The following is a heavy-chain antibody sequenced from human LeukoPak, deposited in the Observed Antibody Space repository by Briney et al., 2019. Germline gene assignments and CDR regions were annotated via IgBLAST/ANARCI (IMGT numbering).Heavy chain of an antibody. Sequence: SETLSLTCAVYGGSFSGYYWSWIRQPPGKGLEWIGEINHSGSTNYNPSLKSRVTISVDTSKNQFSLKLSSVTAADTAVYYCARANRARGYSYGDWGQGTLVTVSS. CDR2: INHSGST. D-gene: IGHD5-18*01. CDR1: GGSFSGYY. V-gene: IGHV4-34*01. J-gene: IGHJ4*02. CDR3: ARANRARGYSYGD.